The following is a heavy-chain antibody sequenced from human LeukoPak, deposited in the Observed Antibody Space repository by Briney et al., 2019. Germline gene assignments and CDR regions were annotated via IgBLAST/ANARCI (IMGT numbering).Heavy chain of an antibody. CDR3: ARGSIVGATIDY. CDR1: GYSFTSYW. D-gene: IGHD1-26*01. CDR2: IYPGDSDT. J-gene: IGHJ4*02. Sequence: GESLKISCKGSGYSFTSYWIGWGRQMPGKVLEGMWIIYPGDSDTRYSTSFQCQVTISDDKSISTAYLQWSSLKASDTAMYYCARGSIVGATIDYWGQGTLVTVSS. V-gene: IGHV5-51*01.